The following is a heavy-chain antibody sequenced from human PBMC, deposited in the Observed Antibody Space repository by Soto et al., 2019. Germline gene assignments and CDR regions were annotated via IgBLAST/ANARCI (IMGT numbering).Heavy chain of an antibody. J-gene: IGHJ6*03. CDR2: ISSNGVGT. V-gene: IGHV3-64*01. CDR1: GFTLSGYA. D-gene: IGHD6-6*01. Sequence: EVQLAESGGGLAQPGGSLRLSCAASGFTLSGYAMDWVRQAPGKGLEYVSGISSNGVGTYYANSVQGRFTISRDNSKNTVYLQMGSLRPEDMAVYYCARRARQEFYYMDVWGKGTTVTVSS. CDR3: ARRARQEFYYMDV.